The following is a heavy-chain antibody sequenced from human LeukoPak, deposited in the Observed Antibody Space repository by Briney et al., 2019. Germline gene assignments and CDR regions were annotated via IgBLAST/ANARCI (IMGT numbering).Heavy chain of an antibody. D-gene: IGHD3-10*01. CDR1: GFTFSSYG. Sequence: PGGSLRLSCAASGFTFSSYGMHWVRQAPGKGLEWVAVISYDGSNKYYADSVKGRFTISRDNSKNTLYLQMNSLRAEDTAVYYCAGHLGGDTSDFDYWGQGTLVTVSS. J-gene: IGHJ4*02. CDR3: AGHLGGDTSDFDY. V-gene: IGHV3-30*03. CDR2: ISYDGSNK.